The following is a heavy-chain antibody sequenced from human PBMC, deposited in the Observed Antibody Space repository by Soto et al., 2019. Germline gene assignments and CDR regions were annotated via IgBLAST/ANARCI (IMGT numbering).Heavy chain of an antibody. CDR3: ASTANVDTAMVYGSV. V-gene: IGHV5-10-1*01. CDR1: GYSFTSYW. CDR2: IDPSDSYT. Sequence: GESLKISCKGSGYSFTSYWISWVRQMPGKGLEWMGRIDPSDSYTNYSPSFQGHVTISADKSISTAYLQWSSLKASDTAMHYCASTANVDTAMVYGSVWGQGTMVTVSS. J-gene: IGHJ3*01. D-gene: IGHD5-18*01.